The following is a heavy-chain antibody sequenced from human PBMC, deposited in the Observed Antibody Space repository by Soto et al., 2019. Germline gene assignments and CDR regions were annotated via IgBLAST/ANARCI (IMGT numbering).Heavy chain of an antibody. Sequence: QVQLVESGGGVVQPGRSLRLSCAASGFTFSSYGMHWVRQAPGKGLEWVAVISYDGSNKYYADSVKGRFTISRDNSKNTXXLQMNSLRAEDTAVYYCAKDKNCGGDCYPYYGMDVWGQGTTVTVSS. CDR1: GFTFSSYG. V-gene: IGHV3-30*18. CDR3: AKDKNCGGDCYPYYGMDV. CDR2: ISYDGSNK. D-gene: IGHD2-21*02. J-gene: IGHJ6*02.